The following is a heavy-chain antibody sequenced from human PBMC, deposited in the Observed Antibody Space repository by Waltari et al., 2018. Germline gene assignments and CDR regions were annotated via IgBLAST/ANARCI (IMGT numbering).Heavy chain of an antibody. J-gene: IGHJ4*02. CDR3: ARGSIGRLVRGVYGD. CDR2: INHSGST. CDR1: GGSVRGYY. Sequence: QVQLQQWGAGLLKPSATLSLTGAVYGGSVRGYYWSWIRQPPGKGLEWIGEINHSGSTNYNPSLKSRVTISVDTSKNQFSLKLSSVTAADTAVYYCARGSIGRLVRGVYGDWGQGTLVTVSS. D-gene: IGHD3-10*01. V-gene: IGHV4-34*01.